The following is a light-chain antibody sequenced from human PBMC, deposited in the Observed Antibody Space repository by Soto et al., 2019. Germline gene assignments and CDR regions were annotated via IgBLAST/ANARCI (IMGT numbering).Light chain of an antibody. J-gene: IGLJ1*01. CDR1: SSDVGGYDY. CDR2: DVS. Sequence: QSALTQPRSVSGSPGQSVTISCTGTSSDVGGYDYVSWYQQHPGRAPKVMIYDVSKRPSGVPNRFSGSKSGNTASLTISGLQTEDEADYYCCSYAGSSNVFGTGTKLTVL. CDR3: CSYAGSSNV. V-gene: IGLV2-11*01.